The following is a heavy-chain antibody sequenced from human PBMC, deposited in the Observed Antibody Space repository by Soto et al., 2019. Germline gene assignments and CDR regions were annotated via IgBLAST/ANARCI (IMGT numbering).Heavy chain of an antibody. D-gene: IGHD3-10*01. CDR3: ARGRGSGRYYYYGMDV. Sequence: SETLSLTCAVYGGSFSGYYWSWIRQPPGKGLEWIGEINHSGSTNYNPSLKSRVTISVDTSKNQFSLKLSSVTAADTAVYYCARGRGSGRYYYYGMDVWGQGTTVTVS. V-gene: IGHV4-34*01. CDR1: GGSFSGYY. J-gene: IGHJ6*02. CDR2: INHSGST.